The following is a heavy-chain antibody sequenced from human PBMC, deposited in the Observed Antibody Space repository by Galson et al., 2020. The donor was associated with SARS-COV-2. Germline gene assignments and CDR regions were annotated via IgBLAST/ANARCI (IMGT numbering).Heavy chain of an antibody. J-gene: IGHJ3*02. D-gene: IGHD6-13*01. CDR2: IHHSGST. Sequence: SETLSLTCAVSGDSISSHNWWSWVRQYPGKGLEWIGEIHHSGSTNYNPSLKSRVTISVDKSQNQFSLNLRSMIAADTAVYFCARIGPTAGAFYAFDIWGQGTMVTVSS. CDR3: ARIGPTAGAFYAFDI. CDR1: GDSISSHNW. V-gene: IGHV4-4*02.